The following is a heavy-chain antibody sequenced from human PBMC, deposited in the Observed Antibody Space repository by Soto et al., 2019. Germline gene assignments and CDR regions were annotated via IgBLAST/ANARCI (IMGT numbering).Heavy chain of an antibody. J-gene: IGHJ6*02. D-gene: IGHD7-27*01. CDR1: GLTFSDCY. CDR3: ARGRQEDWGYAMDV. V-gene: IGHV3-11*01. CDR2: ISSSGSSI. Sequence: GALRLSCAASGLTFSDCYMNWIRQAPGKGLEWVSYISSSGSSINYAGSVKGRFTISRDNAKNSLYLQMNSLRAEDTAVYYCARGRQEDWGYAMDVWGQGTTVTVSS.